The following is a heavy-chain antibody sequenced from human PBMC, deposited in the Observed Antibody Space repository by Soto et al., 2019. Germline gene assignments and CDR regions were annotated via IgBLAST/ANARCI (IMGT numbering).Heavy chain of an antibody. CDR1: GGSISSYD. CDR3: ARHGPSIAAVFYGMDV. CDR2: IYYSGST. D-gene: IGHD6-6*01. J-gene: IGHJ6*02. V-gene: IGHV4-59*01. Sequence: SETLSLTCTVSGGSISSYDWSWIRQPPGKGLEWIGYIYYSGSTNYNPSLKSRVTISVDTSKNQFSLKLSSVTAADTAVYYCARHGPSIAAVFYGMDVWGQGTTVTVSS.